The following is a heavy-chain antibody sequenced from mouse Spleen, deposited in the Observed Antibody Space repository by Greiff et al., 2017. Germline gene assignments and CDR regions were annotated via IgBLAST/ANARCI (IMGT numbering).Heavy chain of an antibody. Sequence: VQLQQSGAELARPGASVKLSCKASGYTFTSYGISWVKQRTGQGLEWIGEIYPRSGNTYYNEKFKGKATLTADKSSSTAYMELRSLTSEDSAVYFCARSTMVTATGGYFDYWGQGTTLTVSS. J-gene: IGHJ2*01. D-gene: IGHD2-2*01. V-gene: IGHV1-81*01. CDR2: IYPRSGNT. CDR3: ARSTMVTATGGYFDY. CDR1: GYTFTSYG.